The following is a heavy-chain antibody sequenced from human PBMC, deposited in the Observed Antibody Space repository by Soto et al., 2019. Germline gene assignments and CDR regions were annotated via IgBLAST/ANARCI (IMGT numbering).Heavy chain of an antibody. CDR3: AKDLNYYDSSGYHYFDY. V-gene: IGHV3-30*18. J-gene: IGHJ4*02. Sequence: GESLKISCAASGFTFSSYGMHWVRQAPGKGLEWVAVISYDGSNKYYADSVKGRFTISRDNSKNTLYLQMNSLRAEDTAVYYCAKDLNYYDSSGYHYFDYWGQGTLVTVSS. D-gene: IGHD3-22*01. CDR1: GFTFSSYG. CDR2: ISYDGSNK.